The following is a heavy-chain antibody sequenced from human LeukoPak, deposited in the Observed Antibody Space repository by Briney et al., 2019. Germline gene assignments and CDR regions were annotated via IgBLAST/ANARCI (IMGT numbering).Heavy chain of an antibody. Sequence: GGSLRPSCAASGFSLRNYSMNWVRQAPGKGLEWVSYISSSSSTIYYADSVKGRFTISRDNAKNSLYLQMNSLRAEDTAVYYCARGPLGYYDSSGYYYYYYYMDVWGKGTTVTVSS. V-gene: IGHV3-48*01. CDR2: ISSSSSTI. J-gene: IGHJ6*03. D-gene: IGHD3-22*01. CDR1: GFSLRNYS. CDR3: ARGPLGYYDSSGYYYYYYYMDV.